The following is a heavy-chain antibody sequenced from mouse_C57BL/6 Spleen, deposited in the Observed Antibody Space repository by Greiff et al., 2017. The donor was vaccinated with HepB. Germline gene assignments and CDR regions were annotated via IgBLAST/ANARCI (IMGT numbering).Heavy chain of an antibody. D-gene: IGHD1-1*01. Sequence: DVQLQESGPELVKPGASVKIPCKASGYTFTDYNMDWVKQSHGKSLEWIGDINPNNGGTIYNQKFKGKATLTVDKSSSTAYMELRSLTSEDTAVYYCARADYYGSSYWFAYWGQGTLVTVSA. CDR3: ARADYYGSSYWFAY. CDR2: INPNNGGT. J-gene: IGHJ3*01. CDR1: GYTFTDYN. V-gene: IGHV1-18*01.